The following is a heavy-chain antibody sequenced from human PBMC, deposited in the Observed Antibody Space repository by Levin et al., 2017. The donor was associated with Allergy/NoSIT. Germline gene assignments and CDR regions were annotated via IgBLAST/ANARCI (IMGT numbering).Heavy chain of an antibody. CDR2: INHSGST. CDR3: ARGVSNADGYNYYYGMDG. D-gene: IGHD5-24*01. Sequence: SETLSLTCAVYGGSFSGYYWSWIRQPPGKGLEWIGEINHSGSTNYNPSLKSRVTISVDTSKNQFSLKLSSVTAADTAVYYCARGVSNADGYNYYYGMDGWGQGTTVTVSS. CDR1: GGSFSGYY. J-gene: IGHJ6*02. V-gene: IGHV4-34*01.